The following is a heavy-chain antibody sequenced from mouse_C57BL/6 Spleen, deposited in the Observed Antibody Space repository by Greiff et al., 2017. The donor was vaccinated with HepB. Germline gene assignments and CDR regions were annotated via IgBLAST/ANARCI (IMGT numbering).Heavy chain of an antibody. CDR2: INPSSGYT. Sequence: VQVVESGAELAKPGASVKLSCKASGYTFTSYWMHWVKQRPGQGLEWIGYINPSSGYTKYNQKFKDKATLTADKSSSTAYMQLSSLTYEDSAVYYCARRDYGSRGYYAMDYWGQGTSVTVSS. V-gene: IGHV1-7*01. CDR1: GYTFTSYW. CDR3: ARRDYGSRGYYAMDY. D-gene: IGHD1-1*01. J-gene: IGHJ4*01.